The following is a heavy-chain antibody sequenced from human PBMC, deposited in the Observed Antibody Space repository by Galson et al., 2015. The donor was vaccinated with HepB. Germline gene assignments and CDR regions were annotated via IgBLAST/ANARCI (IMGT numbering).Heavy chain of an antibody. CDR3: ARESVNYYDSSGQDY. Sequence: SVKVSCKASGYTFTSYGISWVRQAPGQGLEWMGWISAYNGNTNYAQKLQGRVTMTTDTSTSTAYMELRSLRSDDTAVYYCARESVNYYDSSGQDYWGQGTLVTVSS. D-gene: IGHD3-22*01. V-gene: IGHV1-18*04. CDR1: GYTFTSYG. J-gene: IGHJ4*02. CDR2: ISAYNGNT.